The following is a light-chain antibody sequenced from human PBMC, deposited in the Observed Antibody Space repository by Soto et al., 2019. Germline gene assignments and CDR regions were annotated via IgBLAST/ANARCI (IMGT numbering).Light chain of an antibody. J-gene: IGKJ2*01. CDR3: QQHTSYPYT. V-gene: IGKV1-5*01. Sequence: DIPMTQSPSTLSASVGDRVTITCRASQGVTNWLAWYQQKPGKAPNLLIYDASRLQSGIPSRFSGSGSGTEFSIAIRSPQHVDFATYYCQQHTSYPYTFGQGTKLEIK. CDR1: QGVTNW. CDR2: DAS.